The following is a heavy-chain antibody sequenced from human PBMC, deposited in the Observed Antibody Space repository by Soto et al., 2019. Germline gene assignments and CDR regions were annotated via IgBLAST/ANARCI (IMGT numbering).Heavy chain of an antibody. Sequence: ASVKVSCKASGYTFTSYGISWVRQAPGQGLEWMGWISAYTGNTNYAQKLQGRVTMTTDTSTSTAYMELRSLRSDDTAVYYCARDRLGRVDSSCAYFDYCGQGTLVTVSS. J-gene: IGHJ4*02. D-gene: IGHD6-19*01. CDR3: ARDRLGRVDSSCAYFDY. CDR2: ISAYTGNT. V-gene: IGHV1-18*01. CDR1: GYTFTSYG.